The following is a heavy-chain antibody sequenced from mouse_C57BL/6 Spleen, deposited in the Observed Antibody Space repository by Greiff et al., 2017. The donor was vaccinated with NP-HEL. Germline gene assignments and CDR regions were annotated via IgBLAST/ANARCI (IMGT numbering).Heavy chain of an antibody. Sequence: VQLQQPGAELVKPGASVKLSCKASGYTFTSYWMQWVKQRPGQGLEWIGEIDPSDSYTNYNQKFKGKATLTVDTSSSTAYMQLSSLTSEDSAVYYCARSGITTVVARAMDYWGQGTSVTVSS. CDR1: GYTFTSYW. CDR2: IDPSDSYT. J-gene: IGHJ4*01. CDR3: ARSGITTVVARAMDY. V-gene: IGHV1-50*01. D-gene: IGHD1-1*01.